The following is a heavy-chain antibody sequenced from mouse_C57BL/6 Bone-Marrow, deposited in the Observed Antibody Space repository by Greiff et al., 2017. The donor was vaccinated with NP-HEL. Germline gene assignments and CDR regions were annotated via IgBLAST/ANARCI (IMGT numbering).Heavy chain of an antibody. Sequence: EVKLMESGGGLVQPGESLKLSCESNEYEFPSHDMSWVRKTPEKRLELVAAINSDGGSTYYPDTMERRFIISRDNTKKTLYLQMSSLGSEDTALYYCARHEGGSPWFAYWGQGTLVTVSA. CDR3: ARHEGGSPWFAY. D-gene: IGHD1-1*01. J-gene: IGHJ3*01. V-gene: IGHV5-2*01. CDR1: EYEFPSHD. CDR2: INSDGGST.